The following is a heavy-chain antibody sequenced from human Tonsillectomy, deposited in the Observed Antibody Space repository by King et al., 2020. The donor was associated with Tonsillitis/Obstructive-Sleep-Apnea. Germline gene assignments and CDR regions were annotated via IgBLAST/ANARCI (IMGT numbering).Heavy chain of an antibody. D-gene: IGHD3-3*01. Sequence: VQLVQSGGGLVKPGGSLRLSCAASGFTFSSYSMNWVRQAPGKGLEWVSSISSGSGYIYYADSVKGRFTISRDNAKNSLYLQMNSLRAEDTAVYYGARVGYYDFWSGSYYMDVWGKGTTVTVSS. CDR1: GFTFSSYS. V-gene: IGHV3-21*01. CDR3: ARVGYYDFWSGSYYMDV. J-gene: IGHJ6*03. CDR2: ISSGSGYI.